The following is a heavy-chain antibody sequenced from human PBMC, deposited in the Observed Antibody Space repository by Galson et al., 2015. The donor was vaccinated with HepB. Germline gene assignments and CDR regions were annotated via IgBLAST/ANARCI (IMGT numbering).Heavy chain of an antibody. V-gene: IGHV3-23*01. CDR3: AKVAIVDYDFWSGYPDY. Sequence: SLRLSCAASGFTFSSYAMSWVRQAPGKGLEWVSAISGSGGSTYYADSVKGRFTISRDNSKNTLYLQMNSLRAEDTAVYYCAKVAIVDYDFWSGYPDYWGQGTLVTVSS. J-gene: IGHJ4*02. CDR1: GFTFSSYA. D-gene: IGHD3-3*01. CDR2: ISGSGGST.